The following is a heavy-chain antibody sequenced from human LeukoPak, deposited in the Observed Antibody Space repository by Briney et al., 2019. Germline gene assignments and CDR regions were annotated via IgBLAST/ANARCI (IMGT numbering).Heavy chain of an antibody. CDR3: ARVSDIVVVPAAHDY. Sequence: ASVKVSCKASGYTFTSYGISWVRQAPGRGLEWMGWISAYNGNTNYAQKLQGRVTMTTDTSTSTAYMELRSLRSDDTAVYYCARVSDIVVVPAAHDYWGQGTLVTVSS. CDR2: ISAYNGNT. J-gene: IGHJ4*02. CDR1: GYTFTSYG. D-gene: IGHD2-2*01. V-gene: IGHV1-18*01.